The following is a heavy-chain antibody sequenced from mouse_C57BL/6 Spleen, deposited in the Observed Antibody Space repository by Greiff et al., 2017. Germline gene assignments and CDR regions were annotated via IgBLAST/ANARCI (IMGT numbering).Heavy chain of an antibody. V-gene: IGHV5-17*01. CDR3: ARLRGYAMDY. CDR2: ISSGSSTF. Sequence: EVKLMASGGGLVKPGGFLKLSCAASGFTFCDHGMHWVRQAPQKGLAWVAYISSGSSTFYYADTVKGRFTISRDNAKNTLFLQMTSLRSEDTAMYYCARLRGYAMDYWGQGTSVTVSS. CDR1: GFTFCDHG. D-gene: IGHD1-1*01. J-gene: IGHJ4*01.